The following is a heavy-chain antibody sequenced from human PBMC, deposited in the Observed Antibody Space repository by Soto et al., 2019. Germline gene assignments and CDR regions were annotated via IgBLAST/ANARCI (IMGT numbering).Heavy chain of an antibody. J-gene: IGHJ5*02. CDR1: GGSLSNYY. CDR3: ARSPSADRQYNWFDP. Sequence: QVQLQESGPGLVKPSETLSLTCTVSGGSLSNYYWNWIRQPPGKALGWIAYIYYSGSTNYNPSPRSRVTTSVETSNSQFSLKLSSVTAADTALYYCARSPSADRQYNWFDPWGEGTLVTVSS. CDR2: IYYSGST. V-gene: IGHV4-59*08.